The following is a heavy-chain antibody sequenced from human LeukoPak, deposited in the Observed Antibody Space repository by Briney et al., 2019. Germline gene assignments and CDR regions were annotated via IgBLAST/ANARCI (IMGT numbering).Heavy chain of an antibody. Sequence: SETLSLTCAVYGGSFSGYYWNWIRQPPGKGLEWIGEINHSGSTNYNPSLKSRVTISVDTSKNQFSLKQSSVTAADTAVYYCARRSMVRGVNWDYWGQGTLVTVSS. V-gene: IGHV4-34*01. CDR1: GGSFSGYY. J-gene: IGHJ4*02. CDR3: ARRSMVRGVNWDY. CDR2: INHSGST. D-gene: IGHD3-10*01.